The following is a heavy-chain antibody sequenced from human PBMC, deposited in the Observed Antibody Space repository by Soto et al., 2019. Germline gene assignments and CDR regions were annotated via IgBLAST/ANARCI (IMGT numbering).Heavy chain of an antibody. D-gene: IGHD6-13*01. CDR1: GYTFSNFA. J-gene: IGHJ4*02. Sequence: ASVKVSCKASGYTFSNFAIHWVRQAPGQSLEWMGWINAGNGGTRYSPKPQGRVAITIDTSASTAYMDLSSLRSEDTALYFCARDRTSSSIRQFDYWGQGTLVTVSS. CDR3: ARDRTSSSIRQFDY. CDR2: INAGNGGT. V-gene: IGHV1-3*01.